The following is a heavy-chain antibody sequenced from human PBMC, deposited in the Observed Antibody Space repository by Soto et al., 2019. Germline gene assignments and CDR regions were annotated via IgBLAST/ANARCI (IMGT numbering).Heavy chain of an antibody. CDR3: ARRDSHGFFRYFDN. D-gene: IGHD3-10*01. CDR2: TNGNLGTG. Sequence: QVQLVQSGAEVKRPGSSVKVSCKVSGGTFSSYPISWVRQAPGQGLEWMGGTNGNLGTGNYAQKFRGRLTITTDISTTTAYMELSSLTSEDTAVYYCARRDSHGFFRYFDNWGQGTLVTVSS. J-gene: IGHJ4*02. CDR1: GGTFSSYP. V-gene: IGHV1-69*06.